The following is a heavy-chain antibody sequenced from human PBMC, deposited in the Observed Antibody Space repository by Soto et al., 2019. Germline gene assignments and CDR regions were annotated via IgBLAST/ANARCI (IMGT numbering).Heavy chain of an antibody. V-gene: IGHV5-51*01. J-gene: IGHJ4*02. CDR1: EYRFSSYW. D-gene: IGHD6-19*01. CDR2: IYPGDSDT. Sequence: GESLKISCRGSEYRFSSYWIGWVRQMSGKGLEWMGIIYPGDSDTRYSPSFQGQVTISADKSISTAYLQWSSLKASDTAMYYCAYLAVAGTSFDYWGQGALVTVSS. CDR3: AYLAVAGTSFDY.